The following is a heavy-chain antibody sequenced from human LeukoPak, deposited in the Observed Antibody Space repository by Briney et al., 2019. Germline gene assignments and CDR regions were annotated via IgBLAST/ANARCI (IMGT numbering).Heavy chain of an antibody. J-gene: IGHJ4*02. CDR1: GFTFSSCS. V-gene: IGHV3-21*01. CDR2: ISSSSSYI. Sequence: PGGSLRLSCAASGFTFSSCSMNWVRQAPGKGLEWVSSISSSSSYIYYADSVKGRFTISRDNAKNSLYLQMNSLRAEDTAVYYCARDNTAAAGLDYWGQGTLVTVSS. D-gene: IGHD6-13*01. CDR3: ARDNTAAAGLDY.